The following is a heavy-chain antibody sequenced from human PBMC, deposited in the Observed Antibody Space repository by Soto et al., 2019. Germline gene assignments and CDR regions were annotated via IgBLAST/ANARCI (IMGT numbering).Heavy chain of an antibody. D-gene: IGHD2-2*01. CDR2: ISGSGGST. J-gene: IGHJ6*02. Sequence: EVQLLESGGGLVQPGGSLRLSCAASGFTFSSYAMSWVRQAPGKGLEWVSAISGSGGSTYYADSVKGRFTISRDNSKNTLYLQMNSLRAEDTAVYYCANSEDIVLVPAALYGMDVWGQGTTVTVSS. CDR1: GFTFSSYA. CDR3: ANSEDIVLVPAALYGMDV. V-gene: IGHV3-23*01.